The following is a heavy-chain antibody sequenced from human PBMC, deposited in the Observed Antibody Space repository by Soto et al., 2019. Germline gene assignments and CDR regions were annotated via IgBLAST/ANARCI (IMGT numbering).Heavy chain of an antibody. CDR2: IKQDGSEK. V-gene: IGHV3-7*03. CDR3: ARASGMSEWLPYYYYYYGMDV. Sequence: PGGSLRLSCAASGFTFSSYWMSWVRQAPGKGLEWVANIKQDGSEKYYVDSVKGRFTISRDNAKNSLYLQMNSLRAEDTAVYYCARASGMSEWLPYYYYYYGMDVWGQGTTVTVSS. D-gene: IGHD3-3*01. CDR1: GFTFSSYW. J-gene: IGHJ6*02.